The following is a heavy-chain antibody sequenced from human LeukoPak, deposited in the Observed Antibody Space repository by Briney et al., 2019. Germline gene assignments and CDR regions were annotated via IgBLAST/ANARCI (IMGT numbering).Heavy chain of an antibody. CDR3: ARDWAIAATPVSIDY. CDR1: GFTFSSYA. Sequence: QPGGSLRLSCAASGFTFSSYAMHWVRQAPGKGLEGVAVISYDGSNKYYADSVKGRFTISRDNSKNTLYLQMNSLRAEDTAVYHCARDWAIAATPVSIDYWGQGTLVTVSS. J-gene: IGHJ4*02. V-gene: IGHV3-30-3*01. D-gene: IGHD6-25*01. CDR2: ISYDGSNK.